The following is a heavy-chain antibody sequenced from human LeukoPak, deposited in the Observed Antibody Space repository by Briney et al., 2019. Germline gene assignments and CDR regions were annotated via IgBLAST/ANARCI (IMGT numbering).Heavy chain of an antibody. J-gene: IGHJ4*02. CDR1: GGSFSGHF. V-gene: IGHV4-34*01. CDR3: ARVGPAVLDY. CDR2: INDNEIT. Sequence: SETLTLICAVYGGSFSGHFWSWIRQPPGKGLEWIVEINDNEITNSNPSLKSRVTVSVDTSKSQFSLNLSSVTAADTAVYYCARVGPAVLDYWGQGALVTVSS.